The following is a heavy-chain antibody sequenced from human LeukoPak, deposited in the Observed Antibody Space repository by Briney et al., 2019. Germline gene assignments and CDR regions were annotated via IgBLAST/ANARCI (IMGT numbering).Heavy chain of an antibody. CDR1: GFSLRNYG. V-gene: IGHV3-23*01. CDR2: LTGSSATA. J-gene: IGHJ6*03. D-gene: IGHD1-26*01. CDR3: AKSGASPLYHMDV. Sequence: GGSLRLSCVASGFSLRNYGVNWVRQAPGKGLEWVSGLTGSSATAYHAGSVKGRFTTSRDDSKNTVYLQMSSLRVDDTAIYYCAKSGASPLYHMDVWGKGATVTVSS.